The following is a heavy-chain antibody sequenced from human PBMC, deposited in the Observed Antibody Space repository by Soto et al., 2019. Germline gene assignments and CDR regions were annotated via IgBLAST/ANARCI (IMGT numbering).Heavy chain of an antibody. CDR1: GGSVSNKTYY. D-gene: IGHD1-26*01. CDR2: VYYSGTT. V-gene: IGHV4-61*01. CDR3: ARGAWGFRAYSVVQRVYFDY. Sequence: PSETLSLTCSVSGGSVSNKTYYWNWIRQPPGKRLEWIGYVYYSGTTNYNPSLKSRVTISVDTSKNQFSLKLSSVTAADTAVYYCARGAWGFRAYSVVQRVYFDYWGQGTLVTVSS. J-gene: IGHJ4*02.